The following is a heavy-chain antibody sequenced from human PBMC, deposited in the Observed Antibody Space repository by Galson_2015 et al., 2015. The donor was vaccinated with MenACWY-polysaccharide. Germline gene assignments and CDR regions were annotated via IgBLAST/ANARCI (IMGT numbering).Heavy chain of an antibody. CDR3: ARPYYYGSGSSLNFDY. D-gene: IGHD3-10*01. J-gene: IGHJ4*02. CDR1: GGSISSTRHH. Sequence: ETLSLTCTVSGGSISSTRHHWGWIRQPPGKGLEWIGSVYYSGSTYYNPSLKSRVTISIDTSKNQFSLKLSSVTAADTAVYYCARPYYYGSGSSLNFDYWGQGTLVAVSS. CDR2: VYYSGST. V-gene: IGHV4-39*07.